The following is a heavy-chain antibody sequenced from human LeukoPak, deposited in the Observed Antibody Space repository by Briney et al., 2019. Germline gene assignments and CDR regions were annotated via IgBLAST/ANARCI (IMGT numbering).Heavy chain of an antibody. V-gene: IGHV4-4*07. CDR2: IYTSGST. CDR3: ARLGGWSFLYYMDV. CDR1: GGSISSYY. D-gene: IGHD6-19*01. Sequence: PSETLSLTCTVSGGSISSYYWSWIRQPAGKGLEWIGRIYTSGSTNYNPSLKSRVTISADTSKNQFSLKLSSVTAADTAVYYCARLGGWSFLYYMDVWGKGTTVTISS. J-gene: IGHJ6*03.